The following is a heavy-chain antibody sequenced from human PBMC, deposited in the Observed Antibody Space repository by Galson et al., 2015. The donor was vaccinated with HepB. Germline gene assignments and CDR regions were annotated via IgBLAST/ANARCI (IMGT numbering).Heavy chain of an antibody. Sequence: SLRLSCAASGFSLTRYAMTWVRQAPGQGLEWVSSITSSGGNSYYTDSVKGRFTVSRDNSKNTLLLQLNSLRAEDTAMYFCAKDGIMVANNPYHFHYWGQGTLVTVSS. D-gene: IGHD2-15*01. CDR3: AKDGIMVANNPYHFHY. J-gene: IGHJ4*02. CDR2: ITSSGGNS. V-gene: IGHV3-23*01. CDR1: GFSLTRYA.